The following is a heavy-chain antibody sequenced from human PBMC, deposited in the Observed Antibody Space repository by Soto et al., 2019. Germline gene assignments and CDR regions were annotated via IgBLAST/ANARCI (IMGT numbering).Heavy chain of an antibody. D-gene: IGHD3-3*01. Sequence: GGSLRLSCAASGFTFSSYGMHWVRQAPGKGLEWVAVIWYDGSNKYYADSVKGRFTISRDNSKNTLYLQMNSLRAEDTAVYYCARESYDFWSGSNRLDFDYWGQGTLVTVSS. CDR3: ARESYDFWSGSNRLDFDY. J-gene: IGHJ4*02. V-gene: IGHV3-33*01. CDR2: IWYDGSNK. CDR1: GFTFSSYG.